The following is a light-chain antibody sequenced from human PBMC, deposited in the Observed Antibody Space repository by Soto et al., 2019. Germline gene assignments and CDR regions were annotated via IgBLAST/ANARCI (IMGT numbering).Light chain of an antibody. Sequence: NFMLTQPHSVSESPGKTVTISCTRSSGSIASNYVQWYQQRPGSAPTTVIYEDNQRPSGVPDRFSGSIDSSSNSASLTISGLKTEDEADYYCQSYDSSNHVVFGGGTKVDRP. V-gene: IGLV6-57*04. CDR1: SGSIASNY. CDR2: EDN. CDR3: QSYDSSNHVV. J-gene: IGLJ2*01.